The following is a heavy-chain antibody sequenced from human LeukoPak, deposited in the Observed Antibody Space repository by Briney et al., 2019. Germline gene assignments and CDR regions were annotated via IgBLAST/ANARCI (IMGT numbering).Heavy chain of an antibody. V-gene: IGHV3-23*01. D-gene: IGHD1-7*01. CDR1: GFTFSSYA. CDR2: IISSGVST. Sequence: GGSLRLSCAASGFTFSSYAMHWVRQAPGKGLEWVSAIISSGVSTYYADSVKGRFTISRENSNNTLYLQMNSLRAEDTAVYYCAKGGRTGTTGEIYYYYGMDVWGQGTTVTVSS. CDR3: AKGGRTGTTGEIYYYYGMDV. J-gene: IGHJ6*02.